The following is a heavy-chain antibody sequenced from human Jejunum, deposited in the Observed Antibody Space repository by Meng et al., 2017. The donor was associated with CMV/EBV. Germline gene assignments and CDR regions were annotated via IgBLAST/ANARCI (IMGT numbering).Heavy chain of an antibody. V-gene: IGHV3-21*01. CDR2: ISSNSIYI. Sequence: TFSRYGLNWVRYAPGRGLEWLSSISSNSIYIHYADSVKGRFTISRDDATNSLFLQMNSLRADDTAVYYCARPGYCRDNSCRFYFDYWGQGIPVTVSS. D-gene: IGHD2-15*01. J-gene: IGHJ4*02. CDR3: ARPGYCRDNSCRFYFDY. CDR1: TFSRYG.